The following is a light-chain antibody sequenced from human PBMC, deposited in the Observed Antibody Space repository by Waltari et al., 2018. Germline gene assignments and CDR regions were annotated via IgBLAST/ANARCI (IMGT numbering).Light chain of an antibody. J-gene: IGKJ4*01. CDR2: WAS. CDR3: QQYYNTPRT. Sequence: DIVMTQSPDSLAVSLGERATIHCKSSQSVLYSSNNKNYLAWYQQKPGQPPKLLIYWASTRESGVPDRFSGSGSVTDFTLTISSLQAEDVAVYYCQQYYNTPRTFGGGTKVEIK. V-gene: IGKV4-1*01. CDR1: QSVLYSSNNKNY.